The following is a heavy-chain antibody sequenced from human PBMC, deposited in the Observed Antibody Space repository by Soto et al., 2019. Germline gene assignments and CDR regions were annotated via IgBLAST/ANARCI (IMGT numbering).Heavy chain of an antibody. J-gene: IGHJ6*02. CDR3: ARHLKGRAPFCYGMDV. CDR2: IYYSGST. CDR1: GGSISRYY. V-gene: IGHV4-59*08. Sequence: SETLSVTCTVSGGSISRYYWSWSRQPPGKGLEWIGYIYYSGSTNYNPSLKSRVTISVDTSKNQFSLKLSSVTAADTAVYYCARHLKGRAPFCYGMDVWGQGTTVTVS.